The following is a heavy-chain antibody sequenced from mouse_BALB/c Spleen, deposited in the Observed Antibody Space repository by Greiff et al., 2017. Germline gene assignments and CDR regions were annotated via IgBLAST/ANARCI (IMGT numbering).Heavy chain of an antibody. V-gene: IGHV1-5*01. CDR2: IYPGNSDT. CDR3: TRWTTVVAHFDY. Sequence: EVQLQQSGTVLARPGASVKMSCKASGYTFTSYWMHWVKQRPGQGLEWIGAIYPGNSDTSYNQKFKGKAKLTAVTSTSIAYMELSSLTNEDSAVYYCTRWTTVVAHFDYWGQGTTLTVSS. J-gene: IGHJ2*01. CDR1: GYTFTSYW. D-gene: IGHD1-1*01.